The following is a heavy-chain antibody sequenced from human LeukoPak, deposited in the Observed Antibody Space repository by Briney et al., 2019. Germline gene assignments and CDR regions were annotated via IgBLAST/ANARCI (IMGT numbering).Heavy chain of an antibody. CDR2: ISGSGGST. Sequence: GALRLSCAASGFTFSSYAMSWVRQAPGKGLEWVSAISGSGGSTYYADSVKGRFAISRDNSKNTLYLQMNSLRAEDTAVYYCAKDRGAYSGYDFFDYWGQGTLVTVSS. CDR1: GFTFSSYA. CDR3: AKDRGAYSGYDFFDY. D-gene: IGHD5-12*01. J-gene: IGHJ4*02. V-gene: IGHV3-23*01.